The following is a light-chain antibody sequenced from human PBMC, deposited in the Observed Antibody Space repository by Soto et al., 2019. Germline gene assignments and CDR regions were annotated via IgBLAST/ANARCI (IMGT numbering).Light chain of an antibody. Sequence: EIVLTQSPGTLSLSPGDRATLSCRASQSVRNNYLAWYQQKPGQAPRLLIYGASSRATGIPDRFSGSGSGTDFTLTISSLEPEDFAVYYCQQRSNLPPTFGQGTRLEIK. CDR1: QSVRNNY. V-gene: IGKV3D-20*02. CDR3: QQRSNLPPT. J-gene: IGKJ5*01. CDR2: GAS.